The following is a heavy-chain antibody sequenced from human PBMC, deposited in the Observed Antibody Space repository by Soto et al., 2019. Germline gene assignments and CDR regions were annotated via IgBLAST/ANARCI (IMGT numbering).Heavy chain of an antibody. J-gene: IGHJ6*02. Sequence: SETLSLTCTVYGGSFSDHYWSWIRQHPGKGLEWVGEVNHRGSTNCNPSLKSRVTISVDTSKNQFSLMLSSVTAADTAVYYCAETTISYHDFLTGYYDRYEYSYGMAVWGPGTTVTVSS. CDR3: AETTISYHDFLTGYYDRYEYSYGMAV. CDR1: GGSFSDHY. D-gene: IGHD3-9*01. CDR2: VNHRGST. V-gene: IGHV4-34*01.